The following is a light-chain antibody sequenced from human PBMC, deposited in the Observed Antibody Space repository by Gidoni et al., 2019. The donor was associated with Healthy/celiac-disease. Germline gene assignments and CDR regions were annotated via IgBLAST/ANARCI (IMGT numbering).Light chain of an antibody. Sequence: QSALTQPASVSGSPGPSITIPCTGTSTDVGRYNYVSWYQQPPGKAPKLMIYEVSNRPSGVSNRFSGSKSGNTASLTISGLQAEDEADYYCSSYTSSSTPYVFGTGTKVTVL. J-gene: IGLJ1*01. V-gene: IGLV2-14*01. CDR1: STDVGRYNY. CDR3: SSYTSSSTPYV. CDR2: EVS.